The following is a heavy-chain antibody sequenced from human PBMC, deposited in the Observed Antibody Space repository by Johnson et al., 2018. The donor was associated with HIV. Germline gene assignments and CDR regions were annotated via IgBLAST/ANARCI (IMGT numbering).Heavy chain of an antibody. D-gene: IGHD3-10*01. CDR2: IKQDGSEK. CDR1: GFTFSSYW. Sequence: VQLVESGGGLVQPGGSLRLSCAASGFTFSSYWMSWVRQAPGKGLEWVANIKQDGSEKYYVDSVKGRFTISRDNAKNSLSLQMSSLKTEDTAVYYCTRDRDGVGVSWGQGTMVTVSS. J-gene: IGHJ3*01. CDR3: TRDRDGVGVS. V-gene: IGHV3-7*04.